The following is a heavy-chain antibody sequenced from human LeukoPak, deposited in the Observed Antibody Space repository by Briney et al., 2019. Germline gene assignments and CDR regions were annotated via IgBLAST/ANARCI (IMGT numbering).Heavy chain of an antibody. Sequence: GGSLRLSCAASGFTVSSNYMSWVRQAPGKGLEWVSVIYSGGSTYYADSVKGRFTISRDSAKDTLYLQMNSLRAEDTAVYYCSREAFSYDTSGYLLDWGQGTLVTVSS. CDR3: SREAFSYDTSGYLLD. CDR2: IYSGGST. D-gene: IGHD3-22*01. CDR1: GFTVSSNY. J-gene: IGHJ4*02. V-gene: IGHV3-53*01.